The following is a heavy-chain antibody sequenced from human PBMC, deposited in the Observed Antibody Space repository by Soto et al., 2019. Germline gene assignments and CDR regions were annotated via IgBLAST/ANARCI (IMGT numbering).Heavy chain of an antibody. CDR2: IYYSGST. D-gene: IGHD2-21*02. CDR1: GGSISSYC. J-gene: IGHJ3*02. CDR3: ARDCGGDCSHAFDI. Sequence: ASETLSLTCTVSGGSISSYCWSWIRQPPGKGLEWIGYIYYSGSTNYNPSLKSRVTISVDTSKNQFSLKLSSVTAADTAVYYCARDCGGDCSHAFDIRGQGTTVTVSS. V-gene: IGHV4-59*01.